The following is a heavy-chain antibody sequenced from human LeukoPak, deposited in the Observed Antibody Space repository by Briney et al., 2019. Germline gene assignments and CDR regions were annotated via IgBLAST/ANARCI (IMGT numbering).Heavy chain of an antibody. CDR2: ISSTGTTV. D-gene: IGHD4-23*01. V-gene: IGHV3-11*01. Sequence: GGSLRLACAAYDSISSDYYMSWIRQAPGKVLEWLSCISSTGTTVFSEDSVQGRFTISRDNVKTSLYLDISSLRAEDTVKYYCGKHSDYGGPNWFDPWGQGTLVIVSS. CDR1: DSISSDYY. CDR3: GKHSDYGGPNWFDP. J-gene: IGHJ5*02.